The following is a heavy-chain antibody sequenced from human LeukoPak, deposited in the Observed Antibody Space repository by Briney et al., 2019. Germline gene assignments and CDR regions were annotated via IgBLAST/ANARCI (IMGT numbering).Heavy chain of an antibody. CDR3: AKVSGFWSGYYDVRD. CDR2: IRYDGSNK. Sequence: QPGRSLRLSCAASGFTFSSYGMHWVRQAPGKGLEWVAFIRYDGSNKYYADSVKGRFTISRDNSKNTLYLQMNSLRAEDTAVYYCAKVSGFWSGYYDVRDWGQGTLVTVSS. V-gene: IGHV3-30*02. CDR1: GFTFSSYG. D-gene: IGHD3-3*01. J-gene: IGHJ4*02.